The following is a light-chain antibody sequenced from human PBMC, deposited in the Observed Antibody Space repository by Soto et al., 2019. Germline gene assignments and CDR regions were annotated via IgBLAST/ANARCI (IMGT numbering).Light chain of an antibody. J-gene: IGLJ2*01. CDR1: SSDVGTYNY. V-gene: IGLV2-14*01. CDR3: TSYTSSSTLV. Sequence: QSALTQPASVSGSPGQSITISCTGTSSDVGTYNYVSWYQQHAGKVPKLMIYDVSNRTSGVSDRFSGSKSGTTASLTISGLQAEDEADYYCTSYTSSSTLVFGGGTKVTVL. CDR2: DVS.